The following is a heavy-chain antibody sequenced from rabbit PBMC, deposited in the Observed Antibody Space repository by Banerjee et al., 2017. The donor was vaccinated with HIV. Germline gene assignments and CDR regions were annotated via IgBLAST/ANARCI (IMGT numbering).Heavy chain of an antibody. J-gene: IGHJ4*01. CDR2: ISTGSSGST. D-gene: IGHD4-2*01. CDR3: ARSRYGGSVYDFNL. CDR1: GFTLSSYW. V-gene: IGHV1S45*01. Sequence: QEQLEESGGDLVKPEGSLTLTCKASGFTLSSYWICWVRQAPGKGLEWIACISTGSSGSTYYASWAKGRFTISKTSSTTVTLQMTSLTAADTATYFCARSRYGGSVYDFNLWGPGTLVTVS.